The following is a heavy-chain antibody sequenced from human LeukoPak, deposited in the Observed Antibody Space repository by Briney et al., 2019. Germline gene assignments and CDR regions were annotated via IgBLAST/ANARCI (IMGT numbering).Heavy chain of an antibody. CDR3: ARDLLTVTTDYYYYGMDV. Sequence: ASVKVSFKASGYTFTSYYMHWVRQAPGQGLEWMGIINPSGGSASYAQKFQGRVTMTRDTSTSTVYMELSSLRSEDTAVYYCARDLLTVTTDYYYYGMDVWGQGTTVTVSS. CDR1: GYTFTSYY. V-gene: IGHV1-46*01. D-gene: IGHD4-11*01. J-gene: IGHJ6*02. CDR2: INPSGGSA.